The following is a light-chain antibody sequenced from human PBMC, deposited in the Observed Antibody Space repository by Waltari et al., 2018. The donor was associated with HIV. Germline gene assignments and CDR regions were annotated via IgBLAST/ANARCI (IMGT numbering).Light chain of an antibody. Sequence: QSVLTQPPSASGTPGQRVTISCSGSSPDIGSYYVYWFQQLPGTAPKLLIYRNKQRPSGVTDRCWGARAGTSAALAISGRRSEDEAEYYGATWDDNLGGVVFGGGTKRTVL. CDR1: SPDIGSYY. CDR2: RNK. J-gene: IGLJ2*01. V-gene: IGLV1-47*01. CDR3: ATWDDNLGGVV.